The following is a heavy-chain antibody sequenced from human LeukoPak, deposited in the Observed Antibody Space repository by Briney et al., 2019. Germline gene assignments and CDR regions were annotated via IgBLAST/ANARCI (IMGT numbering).Heavy chain of an antibody. CDR1: GYTFTSYD. CDR2: MNPNSGNT. CDR3: ARGDDFWSGQPRDY. Sequence: ASVKVSCKASGYTFTSYDINWVRQATGQGLEWMGWMNPNSGNTGYAQKFQGRVTVTRNTSISTAYMELSSLRSEDTAVYYCARGDDFWSGQPRDYWGQGTLVTVSS. D-gene: IGHD3-3*01. V-gene: IGHV1-8*01. J-gene: IGHJ4*02.